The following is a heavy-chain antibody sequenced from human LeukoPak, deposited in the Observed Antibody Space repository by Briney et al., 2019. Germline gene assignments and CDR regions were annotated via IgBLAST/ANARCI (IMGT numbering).Heavy chain of an antibody. CDR2: INSDGSST. Sequence: GGSLRLSCAASGFTFSSYWMHWVRQAPGKGLVWVSRINSDGSSTSYADSVKGRFTFSRDNAKNTLYLQMNSLRAEDTAVYYCARDTDEGYYYYYMDVWGKGTTVTISS. J-gene: IGHJ6*03. CDR1: GFTFSSYW. CDR3: ARDTDEGYYYYYMDV. V-gene: IGHV3-74*01.